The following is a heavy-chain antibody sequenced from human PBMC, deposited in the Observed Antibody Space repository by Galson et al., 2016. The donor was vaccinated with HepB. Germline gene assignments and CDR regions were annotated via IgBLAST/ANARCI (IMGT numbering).Heavy chain of an antibody. CDR2: INEDGSTT. J-gene: IGHJ4*02. CDR1: GSTFSNFW. V-gene: IGHV3-74*01. Sequence: SLRLSCAASGSTFSNFWMHWVRQAPGKGLVWVSRINEDGSTTSYADSVKGRFTIPRDNAQNTPFLQMNSLRAEDTGVYYCARDLAGAFDYWGQGTLVTVSS. CDR3: ARDLAGAFDY. D-gene: IGHD1-26*01.